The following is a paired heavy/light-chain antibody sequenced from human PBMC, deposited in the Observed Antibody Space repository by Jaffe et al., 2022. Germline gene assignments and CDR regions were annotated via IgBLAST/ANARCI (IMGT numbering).Heavy chain of an antibody. D-gene: IGHD3-9*01. Sequence: QITLKESGPTLVKPTQTLTLTCTFSGFSLTTSGVGVGWIRQPPGKALEWLALIYWDDDKRYSPSLKSRLTVTKDTSKNQVVLTMTNMDPVDTATYYCAHRHGDFDWFLPFDYWGQGTLVTVSS. CDR3: AHRHGDFDWFLPFDY. CDR1: GFSLTTSGVG. V-gene: IGHV2-5*02. CDR2: IYWDDDK. J-gene: IGHJ4*02.
Light chain of an antibody. V-gene: IGKV3-20*01. CDR2: GAS. CDR3: QQYGSSPET. CDR1: QSVSSSY. Sequence: IVLTQSPGTLSLSPGERATLSCRASQSVSSSYLAWYQQKPGQAPRLLIYGASSRATGIPDRFSGSGSGTDFTLTISRLEPEDFAVYYCQQYGSSPETFGQGTKVEIK. J-gene: IGKJ1*01.